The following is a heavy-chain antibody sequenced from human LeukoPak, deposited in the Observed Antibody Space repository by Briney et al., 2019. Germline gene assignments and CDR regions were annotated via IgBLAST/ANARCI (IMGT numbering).Heavy chain of an antibody. CDR3: AREGLWFGDPEDYMDV. CDR2: ISGYNGNT. J-gene: IGHJ6*03. D-gene: IGHD3-10*01. Sequence: ASVKVSCKASGYTFTSYGMSWVRQAPGQGREGMGWISGYNGNTNYAQKHQGRVRMTTDTSTSTVYMELRSLRSDDTAVYYCAREGLWFGDPEDYMDVWGKGTTVTVSS. CDR1: GYTFTSYG. V-gene: IGHV1-18*01.